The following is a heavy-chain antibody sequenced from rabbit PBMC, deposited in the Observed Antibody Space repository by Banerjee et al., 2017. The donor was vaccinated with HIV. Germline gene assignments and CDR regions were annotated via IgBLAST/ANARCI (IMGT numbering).Heavy chain of an antibody. CDR1: GFSFSSSYW. D-gene: IGHD7-1*01. V-gene: IGHV1S45*01. Sequence: QEQLEESGGGLVQPEGSLTLTCTASGFSFSSSYWICWVRQAPGKGLERVACIYTGSGSTYYASWAKGRFTISKTSSTTVTLQMTSLTAADTATYFCASAGYAGYGAGYYFDLWGPGTLVTVS. CDR3: ASAGYAGYGAGYYFDL. J-gene: IGHJ4*01. CDR2: IYTGSGST.